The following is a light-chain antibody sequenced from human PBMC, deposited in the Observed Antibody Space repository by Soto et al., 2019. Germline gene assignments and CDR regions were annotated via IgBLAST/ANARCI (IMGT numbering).Light chain of an antibody. J-gene: IGKJ3*01. V-gene: IGKV1-39*01. CDR1: QNINTY. Sequence: DIQMTQSLYSLSAAVGDRVTIACRASQNINTYLNWYQQKPGKAPKLLMFDAASLQSGVPSRFSGSGSRTDFTLTITSLQPEDFATYYCQQTSSAPFTFGPGTKVDIK. CDR3: QQTSSAPFT. CDR2: DAA.